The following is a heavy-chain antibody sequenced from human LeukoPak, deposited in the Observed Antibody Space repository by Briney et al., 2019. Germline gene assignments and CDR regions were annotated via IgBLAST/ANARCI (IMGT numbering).Heavy chain of an antibody. CDR3: ASGGYDSRFDY. V-gene: IGHV1-46*01. Sequence: ASVKVSCKASGYTFTSYYMHWVRQAPGQGLEWMGIINPSGGSTSYAQKFQGRVTMTGDMSTSTVYMELSSLRSEDTAVYYCASGGYDSRFDYWGQGTLVTVSS. CDR2: INPSGGST. D-gene: IGHD5-12*01. CDR1: GYTFTSYY. J-gene: IGHJ4*02.